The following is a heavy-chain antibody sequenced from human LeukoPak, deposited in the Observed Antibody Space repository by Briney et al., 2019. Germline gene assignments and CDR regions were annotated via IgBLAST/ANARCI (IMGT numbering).Heavy chain of an antibody. CDR2: IRYDGIYK. D-gene: IGHD3-3*01. Sequence: PGGSLRLSCAASGFTFNNNGMHWVRQAPGKGLEWVAFIRYDGIYKYYADSVKGRFTIFRDKSKTTLFLQMNSLRAEDTALYYCAKVSEHYESYDAFDIWGQGTMVTVSS. J-gene: IGHJ3*02. V-gene: IGHV3-30*02. CDR3: AKVSEHYESYDAFDI. CDR1: GFTFNNNG.